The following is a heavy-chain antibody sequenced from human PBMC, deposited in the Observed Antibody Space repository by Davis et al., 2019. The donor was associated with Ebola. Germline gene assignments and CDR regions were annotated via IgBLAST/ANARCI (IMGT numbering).Heavy chain of an antibody. D-gene: IGHD1-26*01. V-gene: IGHV3-23*01. Sequence: GESLKISCAASGFTFSSYWMNWLRQAPGKGLEWVSTLGTSADAYYADSVKGRFTISRDNSKNTLYLQMNGLRVEDTAIYYCAKDTSNIWFDIWGQGTMVTVSS. CDR2: LGTSADA. CDR3: AKDTSNIWFDI. CDR1: GFTFSSYW. J-gene: IGHJ3*02.